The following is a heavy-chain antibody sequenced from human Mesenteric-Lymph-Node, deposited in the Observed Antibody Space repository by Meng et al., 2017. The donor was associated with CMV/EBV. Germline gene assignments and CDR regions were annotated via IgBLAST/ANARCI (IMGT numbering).Heavy chain of an antibody. CDR2: SNTNSGGT. J-gene: IGHJ5*02. CDR1: GCTVTSCN. D-gene: IGHD5-18*01. Sequence: QVPLGESGAGLLKPGATVTVSCKASGCTVTSCNLHWGWRPPAQGMGLKGSSNTNSGGTTNAQNFHNRVTMTTDASISTAYMQKSSLGSDDAAVYYYAGDSVTMAVRFDPWGQGTLVTVSS. CDR3: AGDSVTMAVRFDP. V-gene: IGHV1-2*02.